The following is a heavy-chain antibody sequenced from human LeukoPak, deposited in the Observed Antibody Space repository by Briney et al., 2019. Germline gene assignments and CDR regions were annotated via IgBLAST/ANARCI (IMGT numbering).Heavy chain of an antibody. V-gene: IGHV4-31*03. Sequence: TSETLSLTCTVSGGSISSGGYYWSWIRQHPGKGLEWIGYIYDSESTYYNPSLKTRVTISVDTSKNQFCLKLSSVTAAGTAVYYCAIVRDCGGGSCSDNFDSWGQGTLVTVS. CDR3: AIVRDCGGGSCSDNFDS. CDR2: IYDSEST. J-gene: IGHJ4*02. D-gene: IGHD2-15*01. CDR1: GGSISSGGYY.